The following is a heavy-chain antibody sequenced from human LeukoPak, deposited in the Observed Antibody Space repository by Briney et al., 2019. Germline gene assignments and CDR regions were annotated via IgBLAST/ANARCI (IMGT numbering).Heavy chain of an antibody. CDR3: ATATIRSQSGYYYYYYMDV. Sequence: GASVKVSCKASGDIFTGYYIHWVRQAPGQGLEWMGWINPNSGGTNYAQKFQGRVTMTRDTSISTAYMELSRLRSDDTAVYYCATATIRSQSGYYYYYYMDVWGKGTTVTVSS. V-gene: IGHV1-2*02. D-gene: IGHD5-12*01. CDR1: GDIFTGYY. J-gene: IGHJ6*03. CDR2: INPNSGGT.